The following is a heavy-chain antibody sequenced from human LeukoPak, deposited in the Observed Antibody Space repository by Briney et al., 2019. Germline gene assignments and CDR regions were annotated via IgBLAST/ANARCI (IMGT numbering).Heavy chain of an antibody. CDR1: GGSISSSSYY. CDR3: ARHYYDFWSGYLDWFDP. D-gene: IGHD3-3*01. V-gene: IGHV4-39*01. Sequence: SETLSLTCTVSGGSISSSSYYWGWIRPPQGKGLEWIGSIYYSGSTYYNPSLTSRVTISVDTSKHQFSLKLSSVTAADTAVYYCARHYYDFWSGYLDWFDPWGQGTLVTVSS. J-gene: IGHJ5*02. CDR2: IYYSGST.